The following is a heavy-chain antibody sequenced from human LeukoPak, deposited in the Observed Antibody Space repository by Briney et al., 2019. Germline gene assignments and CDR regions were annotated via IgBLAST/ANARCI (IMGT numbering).Heavy chain of an antibody. CDR1: GYTFTNYE. CDR2: VNPNSGDT. Sequence: ASVKVSCKASGYTFTNYEINWVRQATGHGLEWMGWVNPNSGDTAYAQKFQGRITLTRSTSITTAYMELSGLRSDDTAVYYCARGLGSYDSSELTWPMISFWGQGTQVTVSS. V-gene: IGHV1-8*01. D-gene: IGHD3-22*01. J-gene: IGHJ4*02. CDR3: ARGLGSYDSSELTWPMISF.